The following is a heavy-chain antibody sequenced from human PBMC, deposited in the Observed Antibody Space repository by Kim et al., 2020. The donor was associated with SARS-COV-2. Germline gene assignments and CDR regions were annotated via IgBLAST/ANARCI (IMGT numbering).Heavy chain of an antibody. CDR2: IIPIFGTA. D-gene: IGHD5-12*01. J-gene: IGHJ6*02. CDR3: ARGGIVATITGYYYYGMDV. CDR1: GGTFSSYA. Sequence: SVKVSCKASGGTFSSYAISWVRQAPGQGLEWMGGIIPIFGTANYAQKFQGRVTITADESTSTAYMELSSLRSEDTAVYYCARGGIVATITGYYYYGMDVWGHGTTVTVSS. V-gene: IGHV1-69*13.